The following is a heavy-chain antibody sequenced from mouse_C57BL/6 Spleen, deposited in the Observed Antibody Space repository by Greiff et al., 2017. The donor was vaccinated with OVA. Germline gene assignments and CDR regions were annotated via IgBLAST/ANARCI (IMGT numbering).Heavy chain of an antibody. CDR3: ARHHYDYGGAMDY. D-gene: IGHD2-4*01. CDR2: ISSGGSYT. J-gene: IGHJ4*01. CDR1: GFTFSSYG. V-gene: IGHV5-6*01. Sequence: EVQVVESGGDLVKPGGSLKLSCAASGFTFSSYGMSWVRQTPDKRLEWVATISSGGSYTYYPDSVKGRFTISRDNAKNTLYLQMSSLKSEDTAMYYCARHHYDYGGAMDYWGKGTSVTVSS.